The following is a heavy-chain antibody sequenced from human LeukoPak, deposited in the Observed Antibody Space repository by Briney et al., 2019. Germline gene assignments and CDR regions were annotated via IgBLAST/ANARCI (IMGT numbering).Heavy chain of an antibody. D-gene: IGHD6-13*01. Sequence: GGSLRLSCAASGFTVSSNYMSWVRQAPGKGLERVSVIYSGGITYYADSVKGRFTISRDNSKNTLYLQMNSLRAEDTAVYYCARDQGSHFDYWGQGTLVTVSS. J-gene: IGHJ4*02. CDR3: ARDQGSHFDY. V-gene: IGHV3-66*02. CDR1: GFTVSSNY. CDR2: IYSGGIT.